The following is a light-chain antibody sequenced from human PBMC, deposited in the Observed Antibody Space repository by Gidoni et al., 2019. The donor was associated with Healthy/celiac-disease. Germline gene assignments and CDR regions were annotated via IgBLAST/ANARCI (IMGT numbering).Light chain of an antibody. V-gene: IGKV3-15*01. CDR2: GAS. Sequence: SQSVSSNLAWYQQKPGQAPRLLIYGASTRATGIPARFSGSGSGTELTLTISSLQSEDFAVYYCQQYNNWPPRYTFGQGTKLEIK. CDR3: QQYNNWPPRYT. CDR1: QSVSSN. J-gene: IGKJ2*01.